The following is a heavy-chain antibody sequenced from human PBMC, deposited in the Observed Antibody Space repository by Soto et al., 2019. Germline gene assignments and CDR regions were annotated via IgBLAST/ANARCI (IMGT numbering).Heavy chain of an antibody. J-gene: IGHJ6*02. CDR2: ISGSGGST. CDR3: AKLVGSPPYYFGLDV. D-gene: IGHD2-15*01. Sequence: GGSLRLSCAASGFTFSKYALTWARQSPGKGLEWVSTISGSGGSTYYADSVKGRFTISRDNSKNTFYLQVSSLRGDDTAIYFCAKLVGSPPYYFGLDVWGQGTTVTVSS. CDR1: GFTFSKYA. V-gene: IGHV3-23*01.